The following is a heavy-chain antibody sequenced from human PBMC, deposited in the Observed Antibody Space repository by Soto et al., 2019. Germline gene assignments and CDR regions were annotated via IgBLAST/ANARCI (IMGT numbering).Heavy chain of an antibody. J-gene: IGHJ6*02. CDR3: AKDPNYVIYYYYYGMDV. Sequence: VQLVESGGGVVQPGRSLRLSCAASGFTFSSYGMHWVRQAPGKGLEWVAVISYDGSNKYYADSVKGRFTISRDNSKNTLYRQMNSVRAEDTAVYYCAKDPNYVIYYYYYGMDVWGQGTTVTVSS. CDR1: GFTFSSYG. V-gene: IGHV3-30*18. CDR2: ISYDGSNK. D-gene: IGHD4-4*01.